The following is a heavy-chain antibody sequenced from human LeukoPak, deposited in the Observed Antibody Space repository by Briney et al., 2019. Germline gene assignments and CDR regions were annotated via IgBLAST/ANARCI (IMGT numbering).Heavy chain of an antibody. D-gene: IGHD3-10*01. Sequence: ASVKVSCKASGYTFTGYYMHWVRQAPGQGLEWMGWINPNSGGTNYAQKFQGRVTMTRDTSINTAYMELSRLRSDDTAVYYCARSRSGSLLLAYWGQGTLVTVSS. J-gene: IGHJ4*02. V-gene: IGHV1-2*02. CDR3: ARSRSGSLLLAY. CDR2: INPNSGGT. CDR1: GYTFTGYY.